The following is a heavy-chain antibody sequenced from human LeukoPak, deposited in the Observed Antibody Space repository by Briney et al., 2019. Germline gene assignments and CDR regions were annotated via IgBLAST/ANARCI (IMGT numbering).Heavy chain of an antibody. J-gene: IGHJ4*02. CDR2: IYSGGST. V-gene: IGHV3-53*04. CDR1: GFTVSSNY. D-gene: IGHD6-19*01. CDR3: ARESGSGSHNY. Sequence: GGSLRLSCAASGFTVSSNYMSWVRQAPGKGLEWVSVIYSGGSTYYADSVKGRFTISRHNSKNTLYFQMNSLRAEDTAVYYCARESGSGSHNYWGQGTLVTVSS.